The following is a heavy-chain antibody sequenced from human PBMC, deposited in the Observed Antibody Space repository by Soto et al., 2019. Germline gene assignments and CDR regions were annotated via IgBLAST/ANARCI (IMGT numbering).Heavy chain of an antibody. D-gene: IGHD2-8*01. Sequence: EVQVLDSGGGLVQPGGSLRLSCAASGFTFSNYAMNWVRQAPGKGLEWVSAISGSGSSTYYADSVKGRFTISRDNSKNTLYLQMNSLGAEDTAVYYCAKGTRYCINGVCVVMDYWCQGTLVTVSS. CDR3: AKGTRYCINGVCVVMDY. V-gene: IGHV3-23*01. CDR1: GFTFSNYA. CDR2: ISGSGSST. J-gene: IGHJ4*02.